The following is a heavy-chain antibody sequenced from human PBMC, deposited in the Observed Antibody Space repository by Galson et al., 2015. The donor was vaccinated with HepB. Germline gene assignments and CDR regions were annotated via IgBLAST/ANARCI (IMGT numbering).Heavy chain of an antibody. D-gene: IGHD6-19*01. CDR1: GYSFSSYW. V-gene: IGHV5-10-1*01. CDR3: ARHGILDSSGWYYY. CDR2: IDPRDSSS. J-gene: IGHJ4*02. Sequence: QSGAEVKKPGESLRISCKGSGYSFSSYWITWVRQTPGKGLEWMGRIDPRDSSSNYSPSFQGHVTISADKSTSTAYLQWSSLKASDTAMYYCARHGILDSSGWYYYWGQGTLVTVSP.